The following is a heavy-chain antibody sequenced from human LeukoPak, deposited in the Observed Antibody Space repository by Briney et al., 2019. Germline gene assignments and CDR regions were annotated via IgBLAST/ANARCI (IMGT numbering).Heavy chain of an antibody. CDR2: ISAGGGVT. D-gene: IGHD4-17*01. V-gene: IGHV3-23*01. CDR3: AKAARTTVTYSFDS. J-gene: IGHJ4*02. CDR1: GFTFSNYA. Sequence: GGSLRLSCAVSGFTFSNYAMVWVRQAPGKGLDWVSSISAGGGVTSNADSVKGRFTISRDNSRNTLYLQMNSLRAEDTAMYYCAKAARTTVTYSFDSWGQGTLVTVSS.